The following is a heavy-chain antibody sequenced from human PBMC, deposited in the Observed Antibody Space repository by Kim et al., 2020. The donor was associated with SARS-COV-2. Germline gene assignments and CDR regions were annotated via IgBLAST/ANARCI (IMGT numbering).Heavy chain of an antibody. J-gene: IGHJ4*02. Sequence: GGSLRLSCAASGFTFSTYAMSWVRQAPGMGLEWVSTIYSGGSSTFYADSVKGRFTISRDNSKNTLYLQINSLRAEDTAAYYCATTTSGWIFDYWGQGTMVTVSS. CDR3: ATTTSGWIFDY. CDR1: GFTFSTYA. V-gene: IGHV3-23*03. D-gene: IGHD6-19*01. CDR2: IYSGGSST.